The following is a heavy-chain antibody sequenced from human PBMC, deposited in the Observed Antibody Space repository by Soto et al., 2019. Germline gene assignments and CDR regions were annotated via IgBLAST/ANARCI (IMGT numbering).Heavy chain of an antibody. V-gene: IGHV1-18*01. CDR1: GYTFTSYG. CDR2: ISAYNGNT. CDR3: ARATVGATLDYFDY. J-gene: IGHJ4*02. D-gene: IGHD1-26*01. Sequence: ASVKVSCKASGYTFTSYGISWGRQAPGQGLEWMGWISAYNGNTNYAQKLQGRVTMTTDTSTSTAYMELRSLRSDDTAVYYCARATVGATLDYFDYWGQGTLVTVSS.